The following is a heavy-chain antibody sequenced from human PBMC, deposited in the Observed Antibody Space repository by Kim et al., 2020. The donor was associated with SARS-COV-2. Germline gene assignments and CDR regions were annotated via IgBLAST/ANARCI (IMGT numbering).Heavy chain of an antibody. CDR3: ARGIGQSSGWTLGY. Sequence: SETLSLTCAVYGGSFSGYYWSWIRQPPGKGLEWIGEINHSGSTNYNPSLKSRVTISVDTSKNQFSLKLSSVTAADTAVYYCARGIGQSSGWTLGYWGQGTLVTVSS. J-gene: IGHJ4*02. CDR2: INHSGST. D-gene: IGHD6-19*01. CDR1: GGSFSGYY. V-gene: IGHV4-34*01.